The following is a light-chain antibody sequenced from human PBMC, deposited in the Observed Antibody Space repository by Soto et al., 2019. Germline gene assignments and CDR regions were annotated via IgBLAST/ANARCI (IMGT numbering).Light chain of an antibody. J-gene: IGKJ1*01. CDR2: AAS. CDR3: LQRDSYPPA. Sequence: DIQMTQSPSSLSASVGDRVTVTCRASQGIGNDLGWYQQKPGKAPKCLIYAASSLQRGVPSRFSGSGSETEFTLTFSSLQPEDFATYYCLQRDSYPPAFGQGTKVEIK. V-gene: IGKV1-17*01. CDR1: QGIGND.